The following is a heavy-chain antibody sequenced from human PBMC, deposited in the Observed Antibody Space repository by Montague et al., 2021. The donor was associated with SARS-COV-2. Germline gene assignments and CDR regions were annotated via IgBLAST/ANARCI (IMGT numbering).Heavy chain of an antibody. D-gene: IGHD3-3*02. Sequence: SLRLSCAASGFSFSNHNMNWVRQAPGKGLEWVSFISSNSDFVHYADSVXGRFTISRDNAKNTLYLQMNSLSAEDSALYYCAREGGVSIFGVIIRSTNYYYGLDVWGHGTTVTVSS. CDR1: GFSFSNHN. V-gene: IGHV3-21*06. CDR3: AREGGVSIFGVIIRSTNYYYGLDV. CDR2: ISSNSDFV. J-gene: IGHJ6*02.